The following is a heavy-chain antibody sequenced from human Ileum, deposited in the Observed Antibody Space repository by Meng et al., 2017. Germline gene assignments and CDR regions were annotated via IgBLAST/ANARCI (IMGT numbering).Heavy chain of an antibody. CDR3: ATLCYSSLGY. Sequence: QGQRGESGGGWVKPVGSLELSCAACGITFSDYYMSWISEAPGKGLEWVSYISNSGSNIYYVDSVKGRFTISRDNAKNSLYLQMNSLRAEDTAVYYCATLCYSSLGYWGQGTLVTVSS. V-gene: IGHV3-11*01. D-gene: IGHD2-15*01. J-gene: IGHJ4*02. CDR1: GITFSDYY. CDR2: ISNSGSNI.